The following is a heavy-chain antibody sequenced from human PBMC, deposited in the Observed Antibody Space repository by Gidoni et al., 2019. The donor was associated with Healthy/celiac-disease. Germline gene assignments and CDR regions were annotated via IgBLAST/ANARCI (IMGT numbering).Heavy chain of an antibody. V-gene: IGHV4-34*01. CDR3: AIDSSGWTHWYFDL. Sequence: QVQLQQWGAGLVKPSETLSVTCAVYGGSFSGYYWSWIRQPTGKGLELIGEINHSGSTNYNPSLKSRVTISLDTSKNQFSLKLSSVTAADTAVYYCAIDSSGWTHWYFDLWGRGTLVTVSS. CDR2: INHSGST. CDR1: GGSFSGYY. D-gene: IGHD6-19*01. J-gene: IGHJ2*01.